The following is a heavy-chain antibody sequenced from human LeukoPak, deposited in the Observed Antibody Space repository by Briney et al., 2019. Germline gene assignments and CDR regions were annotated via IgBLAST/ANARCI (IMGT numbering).Heavy chain of an antibody. J-gene: IGHJ4*02. CDR3: ATVNCSSTSCYNDY. D-gene: IGHD2-2*02. V-gene: IGHV1-24*01. Sequence: ASVKVSCKVSGYTLTELSMHWVRQAPGKGLEWMGGFDPEDGKTIYAQKFQGRVTMTEDTSTDTAYMELSSLRSEDTAVYYCATVNCSSTSCYNDYWGQGTLVTVSS. CDR2: FDPEDGKT. CDR1: GYTLTELS.